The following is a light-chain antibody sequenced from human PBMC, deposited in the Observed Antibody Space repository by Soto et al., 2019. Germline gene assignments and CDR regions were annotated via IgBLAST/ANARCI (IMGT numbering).Light chain of an antibody. CDR1: NIGSKS. Sequence: YELTQPPSMSVAPGKTATITCGGNNIGSKSVHWYQQKPGQAPVLVIYYDNNRPSGIPERFSGSNSGNTATLTISRVEAGDEAGYCCQVWDSSSDHVVFGGGTKLTVL. J-gene: IGLJ2*01. V-gene: IGLV3-21*01. CDR3: QVWDSSSDHVV. CDR2: YDN.